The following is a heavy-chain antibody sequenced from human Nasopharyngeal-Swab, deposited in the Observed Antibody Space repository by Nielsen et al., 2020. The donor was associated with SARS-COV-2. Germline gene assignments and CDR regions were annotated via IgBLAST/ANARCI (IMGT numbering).Heavy chain of an antibody. D-gene: IGHD4-17*01. Sequence: GGSLRLSCASSGFTFTTYWMSWVRQAPGKGLEWVASIKQDGSEKYYVDSVKGRFTISRDNAKSSLFLQMNSLRAEDTAVYYCARVRLRNNWFDPWGQGTLVTVSP. J-gene: IGHJ5*02. CDR2: IKQDGSEK. CDR3: ARVRLRNNWFDP. V-gene: IGHV3-7*01. CDR1: GFTFTTYW.